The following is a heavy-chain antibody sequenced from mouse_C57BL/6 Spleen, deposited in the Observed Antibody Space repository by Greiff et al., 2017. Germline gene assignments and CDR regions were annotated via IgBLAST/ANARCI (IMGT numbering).Heavy chain of an antibody. J-gene: IGHJ4*01. V-gene: IGHV1-66*01. CDR3: ARSIFYYAMDY. CDR2: IYPGSGNT. CDR1: GYSFTSYY. D-gene: IGHD2-3*01. Sequence: VQRVESGPELVKPGASVKISCKASGYSFTSYYIHWVKQRPGQGLEWIGWIYPGSGNTKYNEKFKGKATLTADTSSSTAYMQLSSLTSEDSAVYYCARSIFYYAMDYWGQGTSVTVSS.